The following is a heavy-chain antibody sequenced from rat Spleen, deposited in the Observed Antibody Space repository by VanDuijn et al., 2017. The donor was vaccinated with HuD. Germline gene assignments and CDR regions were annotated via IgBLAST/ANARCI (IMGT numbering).Heavy chain of an antibody. V-gene: IGHV5-31*01. CDR1: GFTFNNYW. D-gene: IGHD1-11*01. J-gene: IGHJ4*01. CDR3: ARHYGGYSEYVMDA. CDR2: IVYDGNRA. Sequence: EVQLVESGGGLVQPGRSLKLSCVASGFTFNNYWMTWIRQAPGKGLEWVATIVYDGNRAYYRDSVKNRFTISRENAKSILYLQMDSLRSEDTATYCCARHYGGYSEYVMDAWGQGASVTVSS.